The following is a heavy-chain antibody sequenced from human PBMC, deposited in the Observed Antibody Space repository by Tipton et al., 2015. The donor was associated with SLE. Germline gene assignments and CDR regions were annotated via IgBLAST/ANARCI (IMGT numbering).Heavy chain of an antibody. CDR1: GGSISSYY. Sequence: TLSLTCTVSGGSISSYYWSWIRQPPGKGLEWIGYIYYGGSTNYNPSLKSRVTISVDTSKNQFSLKLSSVTAADTAVYYCARTSQGCLDYWGQGTLVTVSS. CDR3: ARTSQGCLDY. CDR2: IYYGGST. J-gene: IGHJ4*02. D-gene: IGHD2-15*01. V-gene: IGHV4-59*08.